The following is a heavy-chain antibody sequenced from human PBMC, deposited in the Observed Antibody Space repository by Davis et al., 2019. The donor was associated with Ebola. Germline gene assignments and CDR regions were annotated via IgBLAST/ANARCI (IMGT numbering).Heavy chain of an antibody. CDR3: ARCNRRYCRGGSCYPIDY. D-gene: IGHD2-15*01. Sequence: PGGSLRLSCTVSGDSVSSSGYYWGWIRQPPGKGLEWIGNMYYSGSTYYNPSLKSRVTISVDTSNNQFSLKLSSVTAADTAVYYCARCNRRYCRGGSCYPIDYWGQGTLVTVSS. V-gene: IGHV4-39*01. J-gene: IGHJ4*02. CDR1: GDSVSSSGYY. CDR2: MYYSGST.